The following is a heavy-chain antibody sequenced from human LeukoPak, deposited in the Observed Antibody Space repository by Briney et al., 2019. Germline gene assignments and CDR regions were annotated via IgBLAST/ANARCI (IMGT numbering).Heavy chain of an antibody. Sequence: PGGSLRLSCAASGFTFSSNYMSWVRQAPGKGLEWVSVIYSGGSTYYADSVKGRFTISRDNSKNTLYLQMNSLRAEDTAVYYCARAGITTTGPLFQHWGQGTLVTVSS. V-gene: IGHV3-53*01. D-gene: IGHD6-13*01. J-gene: IGHJ1*01. CDR2: IYSGGST. CDR1: GFTFSSNY. CDR3: ARAGITTTGPLFQH.